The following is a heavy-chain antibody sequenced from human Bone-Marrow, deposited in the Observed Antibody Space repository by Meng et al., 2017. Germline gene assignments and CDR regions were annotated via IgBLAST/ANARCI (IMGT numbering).Heavy chain of an antibody. CDR1: GGSTSGYY. D-gene: IGHD3-22*01. J-gene: IGHJ4*02. Sequence: SETLSLTCTVSGGSTSGYYWSWIRQPPGKGLEWIGYISYSGNTNYNPSLKSRVALSVDTSKNQFSLKLSSVTAADTAVYYCARDRGYDSSGFINPFDYWGQGTLVTVSS. CDR2: ISYSGNT. CDR3: ARDRGYDSSGFINPFDY. V-gene: IGHV4-59*01.